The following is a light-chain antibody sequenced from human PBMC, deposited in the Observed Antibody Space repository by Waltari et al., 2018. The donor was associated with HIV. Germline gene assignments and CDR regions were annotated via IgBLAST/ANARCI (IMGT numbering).Light chain of an antibody. J-gene: IGLJ2*01. Sequence: QSALTQPASVSGSPGQSITISCTGTSSDVGAYMYVSWYQQHADKTPKLIIFEVSNRPSAISNRFSGSKPGNTASLTISGLQTEDEADYYCASFTTNRILVFGGGTKVTVL. V-gene: IGLV2-14*01. CDR1: SSDVGAYMY. CDR2: EVS. CDR3: ASFTTNRILV.